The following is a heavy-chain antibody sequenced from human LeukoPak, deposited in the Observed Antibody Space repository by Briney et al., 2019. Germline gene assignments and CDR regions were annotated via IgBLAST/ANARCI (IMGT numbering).Heavy chain of an antibody. CDR1: GYTFTGYY. V-gene: IGHV1-2*02. CDR2: INPNSGGT. CDR3: ARGGWELRTAY. D-gene: IGHD1-26*01. J-gene: IGHJ4*02. Sequence: GASVKVSCKASGYTFTGYYMHWVRQAPGQGLEWMGWINPNSGGTSYAQKFQGRVTMTRDTSISAAYMELSRLGSDDTAVYYCARGGWELRTAYWGQGTLVTVSS.